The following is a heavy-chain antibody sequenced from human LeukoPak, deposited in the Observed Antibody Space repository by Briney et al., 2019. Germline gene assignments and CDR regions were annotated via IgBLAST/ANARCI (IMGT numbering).Heavy chain of an antibody. CDR2: IHSNGGST. Sequence: AGSLRLSCAAPGFTFAAYGMSWVSPAPGKRLEWVSGIHSNGGSTVYADFVKGRFTISRDKAKNSLYLQMNSLIAADTALYYCAIVKTYDSSGYKDYWGQGTVVTVSS. CDR1: GFTFAAYG. CDR3: AIVKTYDSSGYKDY. J-gene: IGHJ4*02. V-gene: IGHV3-20*04. D-gene: IGHD3-22*01.